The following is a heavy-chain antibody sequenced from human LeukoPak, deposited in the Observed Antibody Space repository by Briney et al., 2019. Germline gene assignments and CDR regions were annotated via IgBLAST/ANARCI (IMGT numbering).Heavy chain of an antibody. Sequence: SQTLSLTCTVSGGXISSGDYYWSWIRQPPGRCLEWIGYIYYSGSTYYNPSLKSRVTISLDTSKNQFSLKLSSVTAADTAVYYCARFRITVDSFDYWGQGTLVTVSS. V-gene: IGHV4-30-4*01. CDR1: GGXISSGDYY. CDR2: IYYSGST. CDR3: ARFRITVDSFDY. D-gene: IGHD3-10*01. J-gene: IGHJ4*02.